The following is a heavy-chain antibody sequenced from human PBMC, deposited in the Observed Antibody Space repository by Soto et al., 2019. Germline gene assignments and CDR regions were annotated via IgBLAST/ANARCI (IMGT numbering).Heavy chain of an antibody. CDR3: ARSTDSSGYYPPPEDYFDY. Sequence: SETLSLTCTVSGGSVSSGSYYWSWIRQPPGKGLEWIGYIYYSGSTNYNPSLKSRVTISVDTSKNQFSLKLSSVTAADTAVYYCARSTDSSGYYPPPEDYFDYWGQGTLVTVSS. J-gene: IGHJ4*02. D-gene: IGHD3-22*01. CDR1: GGSVSSGSYY. V-gene: IGHV4-61*01. CDR2: IYYSGST.